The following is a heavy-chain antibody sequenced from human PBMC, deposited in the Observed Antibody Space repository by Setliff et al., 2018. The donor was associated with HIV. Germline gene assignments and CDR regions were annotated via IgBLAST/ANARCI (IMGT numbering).Heavy chain of an antibody. CDR2: ISAYIGDT. Sequence: ASVKVSCKTSGSPFDSYGISWVRQAPGQGLEWMGWISAYIGDTKYAQRFQGRVTMTTDPSTPTAYMELRSLKSEDTAVYYCARAVGGSNYFDYSCYQDVCGYGARVDVAS. J-gene: IGHJ6*04. V-gene: IGHV1-18*01. CDR3: ARAVGGSNYFDYSCYQDV. D-gene: IGHD3-22*01. CDR1: GSPFDSYG.